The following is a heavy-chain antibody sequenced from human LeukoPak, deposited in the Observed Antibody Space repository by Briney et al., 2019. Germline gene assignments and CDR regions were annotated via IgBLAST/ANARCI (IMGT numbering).Heavy chain of an antibody. CDR1: GFTFSSYA. J-gene: IGHJ4*02. D-gene: IGHD4-23*01. CDR3: VKGGGNVRRYFEY. CDR2: ISVNGGTT. Sequence: GGSLRLSCAASGFTFSSYAMTWVRQAPGKGLEWVSSISVNGGTTYYADSVKGRFTVSRDSSKNTLYLQMNSLRAEDTAVYYCVKGGGNVRRYFEYWGQGTLVTVSS. V-gene: IGHV3-23*01.